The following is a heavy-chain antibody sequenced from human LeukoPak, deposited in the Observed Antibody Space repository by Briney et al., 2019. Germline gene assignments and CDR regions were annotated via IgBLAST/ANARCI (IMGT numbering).Heavy chain of an antibody. CDR2: ISGSNNTI. CDR3: ARSTYCGGDCYPALGY. V-gene: IGHV3-48*02. J-gene: IGHJ4*02. CDR1: GFTFSSYS. D-gene: IGHD2-21*02. Sequence: GGSLRLSCAASGFTFSSYSMNWVRQAPGKGLEWVSYISGSNNTIYYADSVKGRFAISRDNAKNSLNLQMNSLRDEDTAVYYCARSTYCGGDCYPALGYWGQGTLVTVSS.